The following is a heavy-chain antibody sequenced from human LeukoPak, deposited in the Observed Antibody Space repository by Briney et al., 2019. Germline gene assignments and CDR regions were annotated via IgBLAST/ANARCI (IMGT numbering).Heavy chain of an antibody. Sequence: SETLSLTCTVSGGSISSYYWSWIRQPAGKGLEWIGRIYTSGSSNSNPSLKSRVTMSADTSKNQFSLKLSSVTAADTAVYYCARRTGTTVWDDAFDIWGQGTMVTVSS. J-gene: IGHJ3*02. CDR2: IYTSGSS. CDR3: ARRTGTTVWDDAFDI. D-gene: IGHD1-7*01. V-gene: IGHV4-4*07. CDR1: GGSISSYY.